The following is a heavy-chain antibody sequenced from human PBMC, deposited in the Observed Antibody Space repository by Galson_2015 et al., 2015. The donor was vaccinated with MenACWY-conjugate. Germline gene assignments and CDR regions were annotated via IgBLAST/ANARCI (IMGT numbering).Heavy chain of an antibody. CDR2: INAGNGNT. CDR1: GYTFTSYA. CDR3: ARDQPSYGDQPYDAFDI. D-gene: IGHD4-17*01. Sequence: SVKVSCKASGYTFTSYAMHWVRQAPGQRLEWMGWINAGNGNTKYSQKFQGRVTITRDTSASTAYMELSSLRSEDTAVYYCARDQPSYGDQPYDAFDIWGQGTMVTVSS. V-gene: IGHV1-3*01. J-gene: IGHJ3*02.